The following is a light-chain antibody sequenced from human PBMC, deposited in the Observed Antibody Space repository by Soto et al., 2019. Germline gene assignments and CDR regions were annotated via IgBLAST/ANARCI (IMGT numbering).Light chain of an antibody. CDR1: QHINSY. CDR2: TAS. V-gene: IGKV1-8*01. J-gene: IGKJ3*01. Sequence: AIRMTQSPSSFSASIGDRVTITCRASQHINSYLAWYQQKPGKAPKLLISTASTLRSGVPSRFSGSGSGTDFTLTISGLQSEDFATYFCQQYSAFPHTFGPGTKVDIK. CDR3: QQYSAFPHT.